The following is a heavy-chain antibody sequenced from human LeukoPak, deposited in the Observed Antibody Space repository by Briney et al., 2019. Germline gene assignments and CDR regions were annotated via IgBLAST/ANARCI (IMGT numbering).Heavy chain of an antibody. CDR3: ATDKYDSSGYGAFDI. D-gene: IGHD3-22*01. CDR1: GYTLTELS. J-gene: IGHJ3*02. V-gene: IGHV1-24*01. CDR2: FDPEDGET. Sequence: ASVKVSCKVSGYTLTELSMHWVRQAPGKGLEWMGGFDPEDGETIYAQKFQGRVTMTEDTSTDTAYMELSSLRSEDTAVYYCATDKYDSSGYGAFDIWGQGTMVTVSS.